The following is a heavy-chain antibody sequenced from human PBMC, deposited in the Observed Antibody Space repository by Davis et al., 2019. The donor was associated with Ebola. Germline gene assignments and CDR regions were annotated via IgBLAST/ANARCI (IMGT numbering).Heavy chain of an antibody. CDR1: GDSVSGSRGA. CDR2: TYYSSKWYN. CDR3: VRGWYRSGLDV. V-gene: IGHV6-1*01. D-gene: IGHD6-19*01. Sequence: PSETLSLTCAISGDSVSGSRGAWNWIRQSPSRGLEWLGRTYYSSKWYNESALSVKSRITINPDTSKNQFSLHLNSVTPEDTAMYYCVRGWYRSGLDVWGQGTTVTVSS. J-gene: IGHJ6*02.